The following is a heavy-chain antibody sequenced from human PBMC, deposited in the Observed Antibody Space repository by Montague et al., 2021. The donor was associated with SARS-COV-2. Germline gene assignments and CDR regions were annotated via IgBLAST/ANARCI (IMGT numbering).Heavy chain of an antibody. Sequence: SETLSLTCTVSGGSISRYFWNWIRQTPGKGLEWMGYVHDIESSIYNPPLQSRITILLDTLKNQFSLRLNAMTAADTAVYYCARVTLGGRDGRTRQYDGLDSWGQGILVTVSS. V-gene: IGHV4-59*01. D-gene: IGHD3-16*01. CDR3: ARVTLGGRDGRTRQYDGLDS. CDR2: VHDIESS. CDR1: GGSISRYF. J-gene: IGHJ4*02.